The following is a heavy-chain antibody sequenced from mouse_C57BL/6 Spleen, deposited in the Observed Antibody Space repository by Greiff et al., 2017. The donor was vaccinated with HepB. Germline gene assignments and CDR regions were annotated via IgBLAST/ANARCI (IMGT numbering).Heavy chain of an antibody. V-gene: IGHV5-4*03. J-gene: IGHJ4*01. CDR3: ARGVGAMDY. Sequence: EVMLVESGGGLVKPGGSLKLSCAASGFTFSSYAMSWVRQTPEKRLEWVATISDGGSYTYYPDNVKGRFTISRDNAKNNLYLQMSHLKSEDTAMYYCARGVGAMDYWGQGTSVTVSS. CDR2: ISDGGSYT. CDR1: GFTFSSYA.